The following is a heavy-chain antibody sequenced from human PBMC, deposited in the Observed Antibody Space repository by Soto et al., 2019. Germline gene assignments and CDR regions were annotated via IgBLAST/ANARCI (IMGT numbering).Heavy chain of an antibody. D-gene: IGHD3-16*01. CDR2: IGGSDGRT. CDR1: GFTVTNYA. J-gene: IGHJ4*02. Sequence: EVQRLESRGGLVQPWGSLRLSCAASGFTVTNYAMRWVRQAPGKGLEWISTIGGSDGRTYYADSVKGRFTISKDNSKNTLYLQMNNLRAEDTAIYYCARRGSDYSYFDYWGQGTLVTVSS. V-gene: IGHV3-23*01. CDR3: ARRGSDYSYFDY.